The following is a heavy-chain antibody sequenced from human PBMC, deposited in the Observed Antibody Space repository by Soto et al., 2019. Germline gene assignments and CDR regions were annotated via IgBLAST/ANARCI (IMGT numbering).Heavy chain of an antibody. CDR3: ARDRPIAPAGTIFAFDI. CDR1: GGTFSSYA. V-gene: IGHV1-69*13. D-gene: IGHD6-13*01. J-gene: IGHJ3*02. CDR2: IIPIFGTA. Sequence: GASVKVSCKASGGTFSSYAISWVRQAPGQGLEWMGGIIPIFGTANYAQKFQGRVTITADESTSTAYMELSSLRSEDTAVYYCARDRPIAPAGTIFAFDIWGQGTMVTVSS.